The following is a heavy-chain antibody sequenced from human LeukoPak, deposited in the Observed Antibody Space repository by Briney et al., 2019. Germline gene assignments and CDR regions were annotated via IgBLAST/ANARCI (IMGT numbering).Heavy chain of an antibody. D-gene: IGHD2-21*02. Sequence: ASVKVSCKASGYTFSTYGLMWVRQAPGQGLEWMGWINTNNGNTNYAQKFQGRVTMTTDTSTSTGYMELRSLRSDDTAVHYCARKRCTGDCYLSDLWGQGTLVTVSS. CDR1: GYTFSTYG. CDR2: INTNNGNT. J-gene: IGHJ5*02. CDR3: ARKRCTGDCYLSDL. V-gene: IGHV1-18*01.